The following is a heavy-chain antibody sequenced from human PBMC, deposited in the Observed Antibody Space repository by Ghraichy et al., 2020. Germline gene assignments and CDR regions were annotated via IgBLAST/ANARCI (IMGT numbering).Heavy chain of an antibody. CDR2: IYYSGST. CDR3: ARHLYYDSSGYYYRPYYFDY. J-gene: IGHJ4*02. D-gene: IGHD3-22*01. Sequence: SETLSLTCTVSGGSISSSSYYWGWIRQPPGKGLEWIGSIYYSGSTYYNPSLKSRVTISVDTSKNQFSLKLSSVTAADTAVYYCARHLYYDSSGYYYRPYYFDYWGQGTLVTVSS. CDR1: GGSISSSSYY. V-gene: IGHV4-39*01.